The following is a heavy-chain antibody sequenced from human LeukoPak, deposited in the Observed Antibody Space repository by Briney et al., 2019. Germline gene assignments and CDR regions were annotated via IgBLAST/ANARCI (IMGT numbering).Heavy chain of an antibody. CDR2: ISTDGSST. V-gene: IGHV3-74*01. J-gene: IGHJ5*02. D-gene: IGHD3-16*01. CDR3: ARTRTLPIAGGFDT. CDR1: GFTFSSYW. Sequence: PGGSLRLSCAVSGFTFSSYWMHWVRQGPGKGLVWVSRISTDGSSTDYADSVKGRFTISRENAKNTLYLQMNSLRAEDTAVYYCARTRTLPIAGGFDTWGQGSLVTVSS.